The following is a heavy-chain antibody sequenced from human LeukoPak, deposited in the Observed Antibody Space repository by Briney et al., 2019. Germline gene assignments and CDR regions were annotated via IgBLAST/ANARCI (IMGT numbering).Heavy chain of an antibody. CDR1: GFTFGDYA. Sequence: GRSLRLSCTASGFTFGDYAMSWVRQAPGKGLERVGFIRSTAYGRTTEYAASVKGRFSISRYDSKSIAYLQMYSLKSEDTAVYYCARVSWFGELLFHGYWGQGTLVTVSS. D-gene: IGHD3-10*01. V-gene: IGHV3-49*04. CDR3: ARVSWFGELLFHGY. CDR2: IRSTAYGRTT. J-gene: IGHJ4*02.